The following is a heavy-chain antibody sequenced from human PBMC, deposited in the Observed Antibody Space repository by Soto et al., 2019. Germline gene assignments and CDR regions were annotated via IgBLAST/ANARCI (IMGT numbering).Heavy chain of an antibody. CDR3: ARRPYGDYLFDY. D-gene: IGHD4-17*01. V-gene: IGHV1-2*02. CDR2: INPNTGGS. CDR1: GYTFFGYY. Sequence: QVQLVQSGAEVKKTGASVKVSCKASGYTFFGYYIHWVRQAPGQGREWMGWINPNTGGSIYAKKFQGRVTMTSDTSISTAYMELTRLRSDDTAVFFCARRPYGDYLFDYWGQGTLVTVSS. J-gene: IGHJ4*02.